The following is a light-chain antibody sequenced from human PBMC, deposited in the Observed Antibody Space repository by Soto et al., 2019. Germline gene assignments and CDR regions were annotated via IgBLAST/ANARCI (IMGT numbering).Light chain of an antibody. J-gene: IGKJ4*01. CDR2: AAS. CDR3: QQSYITPLT. V-gene: IGKV1-39*01. CDR1: QSISSY. Sequence: DIQMTQSPSSLSASVGDRVTITCRASQSISSYLNWYQQKPGKAPKFLIYAASSLQSGVPSRFSGSGSGTDFTLTISSLQPEDFATYFCQQSYITPLTFGGGTTVEIK.